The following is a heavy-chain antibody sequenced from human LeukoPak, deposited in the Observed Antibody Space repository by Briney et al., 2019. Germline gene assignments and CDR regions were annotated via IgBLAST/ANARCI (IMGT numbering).Heavy chain of an antibody. CDR2: IWYDGSNQ. D-gene: IGHD3-3*01. CDR3: ATDRNAGKYYDF. J-gene: IGHJ4*02. Sequence: GGSLRLSCVASGLRFRNYGMHWVRQAPGKGLEWVAVIWYDGSNQYYVDSVKGRFTVSRDNAKNTLYLRMDSLRAEDTAVYYCATDRNAGKYYDFWGQGTLVTVSS. CDR1: GLRFRNYG. V-gene: IGHV3-33*01.